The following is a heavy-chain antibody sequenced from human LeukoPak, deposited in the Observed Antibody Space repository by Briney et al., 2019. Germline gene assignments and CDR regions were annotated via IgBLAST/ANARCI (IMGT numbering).Heavy chain of an antibody. CDR3: ARGRGARSSRWYNWFDP. D-gene: IGHD6-13*01. V-gene: IGHV4-59*12. Sequence: SETLSLTCTVSGGSISSYYWNWIRQPPGKGLEWIGYVFYSGSTNYNPSLKSRVTISIDTSKNQFSLEMSSVTAADTAVYYCARGRGARSSRWYNWFDPWGQGTLVTASS. J-gene: IGHJ5*02. CDR2: VFYSGST. CDR1: GGSISSYY.